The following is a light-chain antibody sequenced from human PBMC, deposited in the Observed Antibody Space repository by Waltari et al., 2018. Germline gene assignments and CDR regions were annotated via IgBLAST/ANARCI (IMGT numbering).Light chain of an antibody. J-gene: IGLJ3*02. CDR3: QSYDSSLTAWV. Sequence: QSVLTPPPSVSGAPGQRVTLSCTGSRSNLGAGYDVHWYQQLPGTVPKLLIYVNNNRPSGVPDRISASKSGTLASLAITGLQAEDEADYYCQSYDSSLTAWVFGGGTKLTVL. V-gene: IGLV1-40*01. CDR2: VNN. CDR1: RSNLGAGYD.